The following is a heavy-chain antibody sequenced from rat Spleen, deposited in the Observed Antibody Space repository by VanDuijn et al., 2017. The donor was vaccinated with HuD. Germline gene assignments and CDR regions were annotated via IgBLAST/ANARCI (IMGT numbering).Heavy chain of an antibody. Sequence: EVQLVETGGGLVQPGRSLKLSCVASGFTFSNYWMYWIRQVPGKGLEWVSSINTDGGSTYYPDSVKGRFTISRDNAENTVYLQMNSLRSEDTATYYCVKDRDGGYSFDYWGQGVMVTVSS. CDR1: GFTFSNYW. D-gene: IGHD1-11*01. CDR2: INTDGGST. CDR3: VKDRDGGYSFDY. J-gene: IGHJ2*01. V-gene: IGHV5-58*01.